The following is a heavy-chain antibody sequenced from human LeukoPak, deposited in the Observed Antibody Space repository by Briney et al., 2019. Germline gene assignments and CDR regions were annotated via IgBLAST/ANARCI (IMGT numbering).Heavy chain of an antibody. Sequence: GGSLRLSCAASGFTFSRFWMTWIRQAPGKGLEWLSYISGSGSTMSYVDSVKGRFTISRDNAKNSLYLQIDSLRAEDTAMYYCARDRQFRLHDPWGQGILVTVSS. J-gene: IGHJ5*02. D-gene: IGHD3-16*01. V-gene: IGHV3-11*01. CDR1: GFTFSRFW. CDR2: ISGSGSTM. CDR3: ARDRQFRLHDP.